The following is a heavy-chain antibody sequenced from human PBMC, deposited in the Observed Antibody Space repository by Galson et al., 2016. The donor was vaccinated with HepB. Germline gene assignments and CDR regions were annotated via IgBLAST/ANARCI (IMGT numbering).Heavy chain of an antibody. D-gene: IGHD3-22*01. Sequence: SETLSLTCTVSGGSISSSSYYWGWIRQPPGKGLEWIGSIYYSGTTYYNPSLKSRVTISVDMSKNQFSLKLSSVTAADTAVYYCARQYYYDSSAIDYWGQGTLVTVSS. V-gene: IGHV4-39*01. CDR3: ARQYYYDSSAIDY. CDR1: GGSISSSSYY. CDR2: IYYSGTT. J-gene: IGHJ4*02.